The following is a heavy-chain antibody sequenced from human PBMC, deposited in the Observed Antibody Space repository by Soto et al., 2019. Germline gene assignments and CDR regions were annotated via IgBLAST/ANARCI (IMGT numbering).Heavy chain of an antibody. D-gene: IGHD3-3*01. V-gene: IGHV1-69*18. Sequence: QVLLVQSGAEVRKPGSSVKVSCNPSGGTFSDYAFSWVRQAPGQGLEWMGNIIPMYGRRNYAQKYQGRVTISAEESTTTVYVEMRGMSFEDTAVYFCARDAPLRNGMDVWGQGTTVNVSS. CDR1: GGTFSDYA. CDR2: IIPMYGRR. CDR3: ARDAPLRNGMDV. J-gene: IGHJ6*02.